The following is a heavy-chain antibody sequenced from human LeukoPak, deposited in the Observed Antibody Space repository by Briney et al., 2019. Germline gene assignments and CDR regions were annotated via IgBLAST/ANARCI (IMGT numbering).Heavy chain of an antibody. Sequence: GGSLRLSCASSGFTFSSYSMNGVRQAPGRGLEWVSSISSSSSYIYYADSVKGRFTISRDNAKNSLYLQMNSLRAEDTAVYYCAFSYGYRFRYMDVWGKGTTVTVSS. V-gene: IGHV3-21*01. CDR3: AFSYGYRFRYMDV. J-gene: IGHJ6*03. CDR1: GFTFSSYS. CDR2: ISSSSSYI. D-gene: IGHD5-18*01.